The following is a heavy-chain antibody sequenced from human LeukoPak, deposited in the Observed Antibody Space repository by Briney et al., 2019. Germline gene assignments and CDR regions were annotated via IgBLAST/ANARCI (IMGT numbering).Heavy chain of an antibody. V-gene: IGHV4-59*01. CDR3: ATRPLAYCGGDCYPVEYFQH. CDR1: GGSISSYY. J-gene: IGHJ1*01. D-gene: IGHD2-21*02. CDR2: IYYSGST. Sequence: PSETLSLTCTVSGGSISSYYWSWLRQPPGKGLEWIGYIYYSGSTNYNPSLKSRVTISVDTSKTQFSLKLSSVTAADTAVYYCATRPLAYCGGDCYPVEYFQHWGQGTLVTVSS.